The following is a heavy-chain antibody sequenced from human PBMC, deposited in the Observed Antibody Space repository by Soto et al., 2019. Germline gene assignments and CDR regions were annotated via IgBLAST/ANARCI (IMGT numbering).Heavy chain of an antibody. CDR2: IYYSGST. CDR1: GGSISSYY. V-gene: IGHV4-59*01. J-gene: IGHJ4*02. D-gene: IGHD6-13*01. Sequence: PSETLSLTCTVSGGSISSYYLSWIRQPPGKGLEWIRYIYYSGSTNYNPSLKSRVTISVDTSKNQFSLKLSSVTAADTAVYYCARAGSAAAGTGYFDYWGQGTLVTVSS. CDR3: ARAGSAAAGTGYFDY.